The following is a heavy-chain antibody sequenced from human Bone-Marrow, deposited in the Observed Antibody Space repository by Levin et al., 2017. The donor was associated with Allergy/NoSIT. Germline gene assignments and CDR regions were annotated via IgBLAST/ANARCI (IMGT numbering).Heavy chain of an antibody. CDR2: IYHSGST. V-gene: IGHV4-38-2*02. CDR3: ARDRRSSSSSTVNAFDY. CDR1: GYSISSGYY. J-gene: IGHJ4*02. D-gene: IGHD6-6*01. Sequence: SETLSLTCAVSGYSISSGYYWGWIRQPPGKGLEWIGSIYHSGSTYYNPSLKSRVTISVDTSKNQFSLKLSSVTAADTAVYYCARDRRSSSSSTVNAFDYWGQGTLVTVSS.